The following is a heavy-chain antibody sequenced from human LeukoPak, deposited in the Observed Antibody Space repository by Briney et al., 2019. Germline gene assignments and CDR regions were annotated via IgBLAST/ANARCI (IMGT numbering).Heavy chain of an antibody. CDR1: GFTFSSYP. D-gene: IGHD3-10*02. CDR2: ISSSSGYI. Sequence: PGGSLRLSCAASGFTFSSYPMNWVRQAPGKGLEWVSSISSSSGYIYYADSVKGRFTISRDNAKNSLHLQMNSLRAEGTAVYYCAELGITMIGGVWGKGTTVTISS. J-gene: IGHJ6*04. V-gene: IGHV3-21*01. CDR3: AELGITMIGGV.